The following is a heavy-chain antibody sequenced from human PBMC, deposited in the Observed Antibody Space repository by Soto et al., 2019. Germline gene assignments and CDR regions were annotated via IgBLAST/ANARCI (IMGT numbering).Heavy chain of an antibody. D-gene: IGHD1-26*01. V-gene: IGHV3-23*01. J-gene: IGHJ6*02. CDR2: ISASGGGT. CDR1: GITFSSYA. CDR3: ANLVWPGEIPGGMDV. Sequence: EVQLLESGGGLVQPGGSLRLSCAASGITFSSYAMSWVRQAPGKGLEWVSAISASGGGTYYADSVKGRFSIPRANSTNTLYLQMDSLGAEETAVYYCANLVWPGEIPGGMDVWGQGTTVTVSS.